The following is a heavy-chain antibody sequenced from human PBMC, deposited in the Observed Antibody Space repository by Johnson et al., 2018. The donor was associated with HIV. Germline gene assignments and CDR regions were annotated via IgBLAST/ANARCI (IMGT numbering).Heavy chain of an antibody. CDR1: GFTFSSYA. Sequence: QVLLVESGGGVVQPGRSLRLSCAASGFTFSSYAMHWVRQAPGKGLEWVSVIYSGGSTYYADSVEGRFTISRDYAKNSLYVQMNSLRAEDTALYYCARGRPWGWELRRDAFDIWGQGTMVTVSS. J-gene: IGHJ3*02. CDR3: ARGRPWGWELRRDAFDI. CDR2: IYSGGST. V-gene: IGHV3-NL1*01. D-gene: IGHD1-26*01.